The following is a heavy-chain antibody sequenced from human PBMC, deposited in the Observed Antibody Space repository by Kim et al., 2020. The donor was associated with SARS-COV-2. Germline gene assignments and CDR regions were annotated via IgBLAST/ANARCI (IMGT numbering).Heavy chain of an antibody. J-gene: IGHJ2*01. V-gene: IGHV4-34*01. CDR1: GGSFSGYY. Sequence: SETLSLTCAVYGGSFSGYYWSWIRQPPGKGLEWIGEINHSGSTNYNPSLKSRVTISVDTSKNQFSLKLSSVTAADTAVYYCARGIFEAAVVRGFDLWGRGTLVTVSS. CDR3: ARGIFEAAVVRGFDL. CDR2: INHSGST. D-gene: IGHD3-10*01.